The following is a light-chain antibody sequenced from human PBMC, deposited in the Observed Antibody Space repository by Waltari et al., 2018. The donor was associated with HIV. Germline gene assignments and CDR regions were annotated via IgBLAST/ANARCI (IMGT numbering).Light chain of an antibody. CDR3: AAWDDSLNGHYV. CDR1: SSHIGSNT. V-gene: IGLV1-44*01. CDR2: SNN. Sequence: QSVLTQPPSASGTPGPRVTISCSGSSSHIGSNTVNWYQQLPGTAPKLLIYSNNQRPSGVPDRFSGSKSGTSASLAISGLQSEDEADYYCAAWDDSLNGHYVFGTGTKVTVL. J-gene: IGLJ1*01.